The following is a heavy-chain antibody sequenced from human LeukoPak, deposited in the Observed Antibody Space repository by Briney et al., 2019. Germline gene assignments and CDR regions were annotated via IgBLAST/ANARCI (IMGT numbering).Heavy chain of an antibody. CDR3: AIRGGAFDI. V-gene: IGHV3-23*01. Sequence: GSLRLSCAASGFTFSSYAMNWVRQAPGKGLEGVSVISGSGGTTYYADSVKGRFTISRDNSKNTLYLQMNSLRAEDTAVYYCAIRGGAFDIWGQGTMVTVSS. J-gene: IGHJ3*02. CDR1: GFTFSSYA. D-gene: IGHD3-10*01. CDR2: ISGSGGTT.